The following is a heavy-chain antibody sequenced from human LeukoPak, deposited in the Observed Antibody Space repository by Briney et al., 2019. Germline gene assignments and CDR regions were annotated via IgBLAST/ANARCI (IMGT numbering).Heavy chain of an antibody. CDR3: ARDVQGDGYSFCDY. CDR2: IYSGGNT. J-gene: IGHJ4*02. D-gene: IGHD5-24*01. V-gene: IGHV3-66*01. CDR1: GIPVSSHH. Sequence: GGSLRLSCAVSGIPVSSHHMNWVRQAPGKGLEWVSVIYSGGNTNFADSVKGRFTISRDNSRNTLFLQMNNLRGEDAAVYFCARDVQGDGYSFCDYWARGIQVTVSS.